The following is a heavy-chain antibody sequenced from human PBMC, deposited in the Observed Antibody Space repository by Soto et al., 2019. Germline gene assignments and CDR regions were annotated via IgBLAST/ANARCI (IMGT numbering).Heavy chain of an antibody. Sequence: ASVKGACKTPGYTFTSYGISWVRQAPGQGLEWMGWISTDKGKTNYAQKFQGRVTMTTDTSTSTAYMELRSLRSDDTAVYYCASVFGSSWFQEFFDYWGQGSLVTVSS. V-gene: IGHV1-18*01. CDR1: GYTFTSYG. J-gene: IGHJ4*02. D-gene: IGHD6-13*01. CDR2: ISTDKGKT. CDR3: ASVFGSSWFQEFFDY.